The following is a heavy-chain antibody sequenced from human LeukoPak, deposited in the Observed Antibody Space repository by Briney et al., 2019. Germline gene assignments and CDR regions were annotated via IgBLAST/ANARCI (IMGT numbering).Heavy chain of an antibody. J-gene: IGHJ4*02. V-gene: IGHV3-30-3*01. Sequence: GGSLRLSCAASGFTFSSYAMHWVRQAPGKGLEWVAVISCDGSNKYYADSVKGRFTISRDNSKNTLYLQMNSLRAEDTAVYSCARGSCSSTSCYPDYWGQGTLVTVSS. D-gene: IGHD2-2*01. CDR1: GFTFSSYA. CDR2: ISCDGSNK. CDR3: ARGSCSSTSCYPDY.